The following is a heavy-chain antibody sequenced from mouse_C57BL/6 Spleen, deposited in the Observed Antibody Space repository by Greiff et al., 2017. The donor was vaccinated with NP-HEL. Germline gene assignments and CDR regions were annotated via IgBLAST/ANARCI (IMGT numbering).Heavy chain of an antibody. CDR2: INPSTGGT. J-gene: IGHJ2*01. CDR3: ARGGDGYSYYFDY. CDR1: GYSFTGYY. Sequence: VQLQQSGPELVKPGASVKISCKASGYSFTGYYMNWVKQSPEKSLEWIGEINPSTGGTTYNQKFKGKATLTVDKSSSTAYMQLKSLTSEDSAVYYCARGGDGYSYYFDYWGQGTTLTVSS. V-gene: IGHV1-42*01. D-gene: IGHD2-3*01.